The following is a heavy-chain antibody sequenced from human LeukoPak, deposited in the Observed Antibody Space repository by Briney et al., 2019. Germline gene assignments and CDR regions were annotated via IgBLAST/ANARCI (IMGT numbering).Heavy chain of an antibody. D-gene: IGHD3-10*01. Sequence: GGSLRLSCAASGFTFSSYSMNWVRQAPGKGLEWVSVIYSGGSTYYADSVKGRFTISRDNSKNTLYLQMNSLRAEDTAVYYCARVTEIWFGEGDDYWGQGTLVTVSS. CDR2: IYSGGST. V-gene: IGHV3-53*01. CDR3: ARVTEIWFGEGDDY. CDR1: GFTFSSYS. J-gene: IGHJ4*02.